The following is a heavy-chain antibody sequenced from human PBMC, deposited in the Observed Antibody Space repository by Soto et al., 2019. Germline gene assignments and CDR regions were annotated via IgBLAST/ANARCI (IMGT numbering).Heavy chain of an antibody. Sequence: SETLSLTCTVSGGSISSYYWNWIRQPPGKGLEWIGYVYYSGSTNYNPSLKSRVTTSVDTSKNQFSLKLSSVTPEDTAVYFCARLSWGTVPAWGQGTLVTVSS. CDR3: ARLSWGTVPA. D-gene: IGHD3-16*01. J-gene: IGHJ5*02. V-gene: IGHV4-59*12. CDR2: VYYSGST. CDR1: GGSISSYY.